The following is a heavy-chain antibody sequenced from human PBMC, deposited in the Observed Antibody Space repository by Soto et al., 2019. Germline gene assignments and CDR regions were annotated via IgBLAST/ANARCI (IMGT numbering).Heavy chain of an antibody. J-gene: IGHJ4*02. Sequence: GGSLRLSCAASGFTVSSNYMSWVRQAPRKGLEWASVIYSGGSTYYADSVKGRFTISRDNSKNTLYLGMSSLRAEDTAVYYCAKAVAITKKLIDYWGQGTLVTVSS. CDR3: AKAVAITKKLIDY. V-gene: IGHV3-53*01. CDR1: GFTVSSNY. CDR2: IYSGGST. D-gene: IGHD3-3*01.